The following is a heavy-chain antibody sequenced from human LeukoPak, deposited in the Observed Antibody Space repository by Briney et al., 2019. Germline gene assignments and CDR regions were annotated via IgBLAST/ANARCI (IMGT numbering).Heavy chain of an antibody. Sequence: GESLKISCKGSGYSFTSYWIGWVRQMPGKGLEWMGIIYPGDSDTRYSPSFQGQVTISADKSISTAYLQWSSLKASDTAMYYCARHIVVVTATYYFDYWGQGTLVTVSS. V-gene: IGHV5-51*01. J-gene: IGHJ4*02. CDR1: GYSFTSYW. D-gene: IGHD2-21*02. CDR2: IYPGDSDT. CDR3: ARHIVVVTATYYFDY.